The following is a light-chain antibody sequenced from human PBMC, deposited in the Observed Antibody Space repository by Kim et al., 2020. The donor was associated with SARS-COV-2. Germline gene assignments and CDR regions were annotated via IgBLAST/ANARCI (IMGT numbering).Light chain of an antibody. CDR1: QTVSSSY. V-gene: IGKV3-20*01. Sequence: EIVLTQSPGTLSLSPGERATLSCRASQTVSSSYLGWYQQKPGQAPRLLFYGASNRATGVPDRFSGSGSRTDFTLTINRLEPEDFAVYYCQQCGGSAYTFGQGTKLEI. CDR2: GAS. J-gene: IGKJ2*01. CDR3: QQCGGSAYT.